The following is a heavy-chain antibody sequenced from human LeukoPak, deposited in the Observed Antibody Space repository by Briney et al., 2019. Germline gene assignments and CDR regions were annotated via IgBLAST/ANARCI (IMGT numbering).Heavy chain of an antibody. Sequence: PSETLSLTCTVSGGSVSSYYWSWIRQPPGKGLDWIGYVYYSGYTDYNPSLKSRVTISVDTSKNRFSLKLSSVTAADTAVYYCARTHPELYFFDYWGQGALVTVSS. V-gene: IGHV4-59*02. CDR3: ARTHPELYFFDY. CDR1: GGSVSSYY. CDR2: VYYSGYT. J-gene: IGHJ4*02. D-gene: IGHD1-14*01.